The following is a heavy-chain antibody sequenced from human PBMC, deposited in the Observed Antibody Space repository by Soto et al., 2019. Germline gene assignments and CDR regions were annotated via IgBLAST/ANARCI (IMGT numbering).Heavy chain of an antibody. D-gene: IGHD2-15*01. CDR2: IYYSGST. V-gene: IGHV4-59*01. CDR3: ARSWGGNYYYGMDV. J-gene: IGHJ6*02. CDR1: GGTITYYY. Sequence: SETLSLTCTVSGGTITYYYWSWIRQAPGKGLEWLGYIYYSGSTNYNPSLKSRVTISVDTSKNQFSLKLSSVTAADTAVYYCARSWGGNYYYGMDVWGQGTTVTVSS.